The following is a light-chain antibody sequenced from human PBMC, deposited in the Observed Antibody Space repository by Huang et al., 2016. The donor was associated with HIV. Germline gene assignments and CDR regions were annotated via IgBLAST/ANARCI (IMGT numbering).Light chain of an antibody. V-gene: IGKV1-8*01. Sequence: IRLTQSPSSLSASTGDRVTITCRASPGISNYLAWYQQKPGKAPKLLISSASTLQSGVPSRFSGSGFGTDFTLTISSLQSEDLGTYHCQQYYTYPHSFGQGTKPEIK. CDR1: PGISNY. CDR3: QQYYTYPHS. CDR2: SAS. J-gene: IGKJ2*03.